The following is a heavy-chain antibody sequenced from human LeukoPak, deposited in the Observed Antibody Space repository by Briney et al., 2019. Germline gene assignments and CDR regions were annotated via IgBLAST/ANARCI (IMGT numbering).Heavy chain of an antibody. J-gene: IGHJ4*02. CDR3: ARATAMVTDGFDY. CDR1: GFTFSSYS. CDR2: ISSSSSYI. V-gene: IGHV3-21*01. D-gene: IGHD5-18*01. Sequence: GASLILSWAASGFTFSSYSISWVRQATGKGLEWVSSISSSSSYIYYADSVKGRFTISRDNAKNSLYLQMNSLRAEDTAVYYCARATAMVTDGFDYWGQGTLVTVSS.